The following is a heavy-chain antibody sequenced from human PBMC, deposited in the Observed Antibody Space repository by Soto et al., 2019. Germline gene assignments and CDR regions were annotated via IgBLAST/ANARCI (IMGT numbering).Heavy chain of an antibody. J-gene: IGHJ3*02. Sequence: SKTLSLTCVISGASVSSDTVACNWIRLSPSRGIQGLVRTYYSAKWYHEYVVFVVSGISIYALTSQNHFSLQLDSVTPEHTAEYYCARGIYDTSLETTCDIWGQGTRVTVS. CDR1: GASVSSDTVA. CDR2: TYYSAKWYH. V-gene: IGHV6-1*01. D-gene: IGHD3-22*01. CDR3: ARGIYDTSLETTCDI.